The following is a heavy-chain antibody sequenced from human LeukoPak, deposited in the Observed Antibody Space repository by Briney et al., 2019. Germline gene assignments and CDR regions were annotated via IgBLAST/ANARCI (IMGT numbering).Heavy chain of an antibody. CDR3: ARGEYYDSSGYLLDY. CDR1: GGSISSGSYY. CDR2: IYTSGST. D-gene: IGHD3-22*01. V-gene: IGHV4-61*02. J-gene: IGHJ4*02. Sequence: SETLSLTCTVSGGSISSGSYYWSWIRQPAGKGLEWIGRIYTSGSTNYNPSLKSRVTISVDTSKNQFSLKLSSVTAADTAVYYCARGEYYDSSGYLLDYWGQGTLVTVSS.